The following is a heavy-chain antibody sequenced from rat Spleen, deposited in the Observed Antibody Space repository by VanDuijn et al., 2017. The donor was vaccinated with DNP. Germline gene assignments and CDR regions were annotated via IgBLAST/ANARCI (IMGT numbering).Heavy chain of an antibody. CDR2: ITSSGDGA. CDR1: GFTFSNYG. D-gene: IGHD4-1*01. J-gene: IGHJ3*01. V-gene: IGHV5-19*01. CDR3: ARHTGRYKNWFTY. Sequence: EVQLVESGGGLVQPGRSLKLSCAASGFTFSNYGIHWIRQAPTKGLEWVSTITSSGDGAYYLDSVKGRFTISRDNAKSTLYLQMDSLRSEDTATYYCARHTGRYKNWFTYWGQGTLVTVSS.